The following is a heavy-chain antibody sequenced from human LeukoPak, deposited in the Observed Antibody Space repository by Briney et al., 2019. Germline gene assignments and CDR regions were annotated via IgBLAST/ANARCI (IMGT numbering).Heavy chain of an antibody. CDR1: GGTFSSYA. CDR2: IIPIFGIA. CDR3: ARDSSSIAARPDYYYYGMDV. J-gene: IGHJ6*02. V-gene: IGHV1-69*04. D-gene: IGHD6-6*01. Sequence: SVKVSCKASGGTFSSYAISWVRQAPGQGLEWMGRIIPIFGIANYAQKFQGRVTITADKSMSTAYMELSSLRSEDTAVYYCARDSSSIAARPDYYYYGMDVWGQGTTVTVSS.